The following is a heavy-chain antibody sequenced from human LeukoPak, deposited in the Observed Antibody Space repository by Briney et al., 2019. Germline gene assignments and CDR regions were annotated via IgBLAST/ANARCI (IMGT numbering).Heavy chain of an antibody. CDR2: INPNSGGT. V-gene: IGHV1-2*02. D-gene: IGHD2-2*01. Sequence: ASVKVSCKASGYTFTGYYMRWVRQAPGQGLEWMGWINPNSGGTNYAQKFQGRVTMTRDTSISTAYMELSRPRTDDTAVYYCARDQASAGYYYYYYYMDVWGKGTTVTVSS. CDR1: GYTFTGYY. CDR3: ARDQASAGYYYYYYYMDV. J-gene: IGHJ6*03.